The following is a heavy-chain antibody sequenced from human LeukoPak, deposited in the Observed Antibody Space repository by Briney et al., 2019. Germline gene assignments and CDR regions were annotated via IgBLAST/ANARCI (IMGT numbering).Heavy chain of an antibody. CDR3: ARAGNYYFEY. V-gene: IGHV3-74*01. D-gene: IGHD3-10*01. J-gene: IGHJ4*02. Sequence: PGGSLRLSCAASGFTFRTCWMHWVRQTPGQGLVWVSRINSDGSTTNYADSVKGRFTVSRDNAQNTLYLQMSSLRAEDTAVYYCARAGNYYFEYWGQGALVTVSS. CDR2: INSDGSTT. CDR1: GFTFRTCW.